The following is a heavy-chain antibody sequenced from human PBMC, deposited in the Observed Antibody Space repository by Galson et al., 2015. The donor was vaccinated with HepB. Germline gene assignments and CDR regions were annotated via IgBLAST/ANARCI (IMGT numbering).Heavy chain of an antibody. CDR2: INPNSGGT. V-gene: IGHV1-2*06. CDR1: GYTFTGYY. CDR3: ARAGWRREGYCSGCSCRYYYFDY. D-gene: IGHD2-15*01. Sequence: SVKVSCKASGYTFTGYYMHWVRQAPGQGLEWMGRINPNSGGTNYAQKFQGRVTMTRDTSISTAYMELSRLRSDDTAVYYCARAGWRREGYCSGCSCRYYYFDYWGQGTLVTVSS. J-gene: IGHJ4*02.